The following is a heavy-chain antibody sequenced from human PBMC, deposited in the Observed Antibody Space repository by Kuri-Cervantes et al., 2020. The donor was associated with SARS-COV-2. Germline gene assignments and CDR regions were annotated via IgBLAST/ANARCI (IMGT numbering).Heavy chain of an antibody. D-gene: IGHD6-6*01. V-gene: IGHV4-38-2*01. Sequence: ESLKISCAVSGYSISSGYYWGWIRQPPGKGLEWTGSIYHSGSTYYNPSLKSRVTISVDTSKNQFSLKLSSVTAADTAVYYCARQAVAVEYSSSSGAFDIWGQGTMVTVSS. CDR3: ARQAVAVEYSSSSGAFDI. CDR1: GYSISSGYY. CDR2: IYHSGST. J-gene: IGHJ3*02.